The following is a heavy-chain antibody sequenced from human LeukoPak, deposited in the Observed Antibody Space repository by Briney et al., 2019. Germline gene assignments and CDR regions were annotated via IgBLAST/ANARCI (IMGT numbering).Heavy chain of an antibody. D-gene: IGHD6-13*01. CDR3: GRSAGYYYYYMDV. Sequence: SETLSLTCTVSGGSISSSSYYWGWIRQPPGKGLEWIGSIYHSGSTYYNPSLKSRVTISVDTSKNQFSLRLSSVTAADTAMYYCGRSAGYYYYYMDVWGKGTTVTVSS. V-gene: IGHV4-39*07. CDR1: GGSISSSSYY. CDR2: IYHSGST. J-gene: IGHJ6*03.